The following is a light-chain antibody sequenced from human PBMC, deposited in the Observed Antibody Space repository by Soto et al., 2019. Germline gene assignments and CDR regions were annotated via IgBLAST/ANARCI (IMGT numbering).Light chain of an antibody. CDR2: KAS. V-gene: IGKV1-5*03. CDR1: QSISSW. CDR3: QQYKSYWA. J-gene: IGKJ1*01. Sequence: DIQMTQSPSTVSASVGDRVTITCRASQSISSWLAWYQQKPGKTPKLLIYKASSLESGVPSRFSGSGSGTEFTLTISSLQPDDLATYYCQQYKSYWAFGQGTKVEIK.